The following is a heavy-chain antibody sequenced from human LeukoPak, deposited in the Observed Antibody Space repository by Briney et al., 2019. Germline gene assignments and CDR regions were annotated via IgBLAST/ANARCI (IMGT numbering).Heavy chain of an antibody. D-gene: IGHD3-22*01. CDR3: ARALRRNSGYYVSDY. CDR1: GYTFTGYY. J-gene: IGHJ4*02. Sequence: ASVKVSCKASGYTFTGYYMHWVRQAPGQGLEWMGWINPNSGGTNYAQKFQGWVTMTRDTSISTAYMELSRLRSDDTAVYYCARALRRNSGYYVSDYWGQGTLVTVSS. V-gene: IGHV1-2*04. CDR2: INPNSGGT.